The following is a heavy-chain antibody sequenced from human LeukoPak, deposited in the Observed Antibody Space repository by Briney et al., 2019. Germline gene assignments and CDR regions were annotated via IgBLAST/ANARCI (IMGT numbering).Heavy chain of an antibody. Sequence: GGSLRLSCVASRFTFSNYWMTWVRQAPGKGLERVANIKKDGGETYYMESVKGRFTISRDNARNSLYLQMNSLTVEDTAVYYCARDMGWQQFDQWGQGTLVTVSS. V-gene: IGHV3-7*01. CDR1: RFTFSNYW. D-gene: IGHD5-24*01. J-gene: IGHJ4*02. CDR3: ARDMGWQQFDQ. CDR2: IKKDGGET.